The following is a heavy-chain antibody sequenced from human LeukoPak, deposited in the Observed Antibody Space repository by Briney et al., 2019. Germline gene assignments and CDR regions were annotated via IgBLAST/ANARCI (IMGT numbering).Heavy chain of an antibody. V-gene: IGHV3-21*01. CDR2: FGTRSSSI. D-gene: IGHD3-16*01. Sequence: GGSLRLSCAASGFTFSNYAMNWVRQAPGKGLEWVSSFGTRSSSIYYAHSVTGRFIVSRDNAKNSLFLQMNSLRAEDTAVYYCARENDQGFDDWGQGTLVTVSS. CDR3: ARENDQGFDD. CDR1: GFTFSNYA. J-gene: IGHJ4*02.